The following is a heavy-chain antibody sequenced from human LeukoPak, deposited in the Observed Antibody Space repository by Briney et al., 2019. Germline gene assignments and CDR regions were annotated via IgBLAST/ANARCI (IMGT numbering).Heavy chain of an antibody. Sequence: GGSLRLSCGASGFTFSSYEMNWVRQAPGKGLEWVSYISSSGSTIYYADSVKGRFTISRDNAKNSLYLQMNSLRAEDTAVYYCARDTIPAAHNYYYGMDVWGQGTTVTVSS. CDR3: ARDTIPAAHNYYYGMDV. J-gene: IGHJ6*02. CDR1: GFTFSSYE. CDR2: ISSSGSTI. V-gene: IGHV3-48*03. D-gene: IGHD2-2*01.